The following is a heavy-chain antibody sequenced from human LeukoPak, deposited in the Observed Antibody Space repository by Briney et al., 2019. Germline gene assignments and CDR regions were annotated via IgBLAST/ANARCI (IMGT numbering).Heavy chain of an antibody. V-gene: IGHV4-4*09. CDR2: IYTSGST. CDR3: ARSVEMATPRHYYYYYYMDV. D-gene: IGHD5-24*01. Sequence: PSETLSLTCTVSGGSISSYYWSWIRQPPGKGLELIGCIYTSGSTNYNPSLKSRVTISVDTSKNQFPLKLSSVTAADTAVYYCARSVEMATPRHYYYYYYMDVWGKGTTVTVSS. CDR1: GGSISSYY. J-gene: IGHJ6*03.